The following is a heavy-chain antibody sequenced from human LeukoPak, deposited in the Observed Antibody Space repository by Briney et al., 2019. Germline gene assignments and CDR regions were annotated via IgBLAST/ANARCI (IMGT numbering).Heavy chain of an antibody. Sequence: RASVKVSCKASGYTFTGYYMHWVRQAPGQGLEWMGWINPNSGGTNYAQKFQGRVTMTRDTSISTAYMELSRLRSDDTAVYYCARDGLISALNGQNKGLWSYYYYYYMDVWGKGTTVTVSS. CDR3: ARDGLISALNGQNKGLWSYYYYYYMDV. J-gene: IGHJ6*03. V-gene: IGHV1-2*02. CDR1: GYTFTGYY. D-gene: IGHD2-21*01. CDR2: INPNSGGT.